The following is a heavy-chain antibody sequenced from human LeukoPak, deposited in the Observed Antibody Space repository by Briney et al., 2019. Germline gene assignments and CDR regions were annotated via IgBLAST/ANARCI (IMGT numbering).Heavy chain of an antibody. CDR1: GFTFGDFA. CDR2: ISEDGDT. D-gene: IGHD4-17*01. CDR3: VRLFGGVTTFDC. J-gene: IGHJ5*01. V-gene: IGHV3-43*02. Sequence: GGSLRLSCAASGFTFGDFAMHWVRQAPGKGLEWVSLISEDGDTYYGDSVRGRFTISRDNAQNSLYLHMNSLSAEDTAVYYCVRLFGGVTTFDCWGQGTLVTVSS.